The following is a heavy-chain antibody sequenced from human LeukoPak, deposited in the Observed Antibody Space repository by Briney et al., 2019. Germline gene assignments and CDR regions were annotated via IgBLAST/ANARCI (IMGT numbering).Heavy chain of an antibody. CDR3: AKRVVHDYYYYGMDV. J-gene: IGHJ6*04. CDR1: GVTFSSDA. V-gene: IGHV3-23*01. Sequence: GGSLRLSSAASGVTFSSDAMSWVRQAPGKGLWSVSAICVMGGSTYYTDSVKGRFTISRDNSKNTLYLQMNSLRAEDTAVYYCAKRVVHDYYYYGMDVWGKGTTVTVSS. D-gene: IGHD5/OR15-5a*01. CDR2: ICVMGGST.